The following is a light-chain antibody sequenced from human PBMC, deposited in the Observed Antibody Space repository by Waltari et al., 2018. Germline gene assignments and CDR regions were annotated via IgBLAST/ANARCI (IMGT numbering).Light chain of an antibody. Sequence: QLVLTQSPSVSASLGASVKLTCTLSSGHSSNVIAWHQQQPGKGPRYLMKVNSDGSHSKGDEIPDRFSGSSSGPERYPTISSLQSDDEADYYCQTGGHGTWVFGGGTKLTVL. CDR3: QTGGHGTWV. CDR2: VNSDGSH. V-gene: IGLV4-69*01. J-gene: IGLJ3*02. CDR1: SGHSSNV.